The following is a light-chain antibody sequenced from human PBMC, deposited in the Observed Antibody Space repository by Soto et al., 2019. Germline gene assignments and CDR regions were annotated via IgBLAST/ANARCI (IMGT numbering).Light chain of an antibody. CDR2: TTS. J-gene: IGKJ3*01. V-gene: IGKV1-39*01. CDR3: QQSYGVEDT. Sequence: DILMTQFPSSLSASVGDRVSITCRAGRNINNFLNWYQHKPGKAPQLLIYTTSNLHSGVPSRFSGSKSGTDFNLNISGLQREDIATYYCQQSYGVEDTFGPGTKVDL. CDR1: RNINNF.